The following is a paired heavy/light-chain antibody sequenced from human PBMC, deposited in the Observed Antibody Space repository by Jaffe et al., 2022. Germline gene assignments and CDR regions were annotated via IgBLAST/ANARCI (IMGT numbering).Heavy chain of an antibody. J-gene: IGHJ4*02. CDR2: ISGSGGST. CDR3: AKLTSGWFVDY. CDR1: GFTFSSYA. Sequence: EVQLLESGGGLVQPGGSLRLSCAASGFTFSSYAMSWVRQAPGKGLEWVSAISGSGGSTYYADSVKGRFTISRDNSKNTLYLQMNSLRAEDTAVYYCAKLTSGWFVDYWGQGTLVTVSS. D-gene: IGHD6-19*01. V-gene: IGHV3-23*01.
Light chain of an antibody. CDR3: QQFNSYPPYT. CDR1: QGISSA. V-gene: IGKV1-13*02. CDR2: DAS. J-gene: IGKJ2*01. Sequence: AIQLTQSPSSLSASVGDRVTITCRASQGISSALAWYQQKPGKAPKLLIYDASSLESGVPSRFSGSGSGTDFTLTISSLQPEDFATYYCQQFNSYPPYTFGQGTKLEIK.